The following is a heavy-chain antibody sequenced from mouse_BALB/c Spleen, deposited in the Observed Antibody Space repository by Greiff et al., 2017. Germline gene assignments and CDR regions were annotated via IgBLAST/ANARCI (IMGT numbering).Heavy chain of an antibody. CDR1: GYSFTGYT. J-gene: IGHJ4*01. CDR3: ARKISYGKRDYYAMDY. CDR2: INPYNGGT. D-gene: IGHD2-10*02. Sequence: EVQLQQSGPELVKPGASMKISCKASGYSFTGYTMNWVKQSHGKNLEWIGLINPYNGGTSYNQKFKGKATLTVDKSSSTAYMELLSLTSEDSAVYYCARKISYGKRDYYAMDYWGQGTSVTVSS. V-gene: IGHV1-18*01.